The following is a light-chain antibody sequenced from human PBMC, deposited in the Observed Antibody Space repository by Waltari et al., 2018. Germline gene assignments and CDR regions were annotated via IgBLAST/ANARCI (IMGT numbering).Light chain of an antibody. J-gene: IGKJ4*01. V-gene: IGKV3-11*01. CDR3: QQRSNWLT. CDR1: QIVSSY. Sequence: DIVLTQSPATLSLSPGERATLPCRASQIVSSYLAWYQQKPGQAPRLLIYDASNRATGIPARFSGSGSGTDFTLTISSLEPEDFAVYYCQQRSNWLTFGGGTKVEIK. CDR2: DAS.